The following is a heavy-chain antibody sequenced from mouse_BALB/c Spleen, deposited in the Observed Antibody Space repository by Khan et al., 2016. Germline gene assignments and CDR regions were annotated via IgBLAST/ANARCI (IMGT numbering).Heavy chain of an antibody. CDR3: ARSVRATMDY. CDR2: ISDSGSN. D-gene: IGHD3-1*01. V-gene: IGHV3-8*02. Sequence: EVQLQESGPSLVKPSQTLSLTCSVTDDSITSGYWNWIRKFPGNKLEYMGYISDSGSNYYNPSLQSRISITRDTSKNQYYLQLNSVTTEDTATYYCARSVRATMDYWGQGTSVTVAS. J-gene: IGHJ4*01. CDR1: DDSITSGY.